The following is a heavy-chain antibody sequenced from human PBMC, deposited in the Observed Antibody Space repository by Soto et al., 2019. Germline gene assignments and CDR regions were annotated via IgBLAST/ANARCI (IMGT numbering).Heavy chain of an antibody. CDR1: GYSFTRYT. D-gene: IGHD2-15*01. J-gene: IGHJ5*02. Sequence: ASVKVSCKASGYSFTRYTLNWVRQAPGQRLEWMGWINPGNGNTKSSLKFQDRVIITRDTSASTAYMDLSSLRSEDTAVYYCARGIATGQLDPWGQGTLVTVSS. CDR3: ARGIATGQLDP. V-gene: IGHV1-3*01. CDR2: INPGNGNT.